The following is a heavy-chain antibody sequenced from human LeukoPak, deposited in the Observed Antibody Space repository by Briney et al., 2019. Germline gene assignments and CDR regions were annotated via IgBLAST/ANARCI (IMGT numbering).Heavy chain of an antibody. CDR3: ARSGDYYYYYYMDV. CDR2: INPNSGGT. CDR1: GYTFTGYY. J-gene: IGHJ6*03. Sequence: ASVKVSCKASGYTFTGYYMHWVRQAPGQGLEWMGWINPNSGGTNYAQKFQGRVTMTRDTSISTAHMELSRLRSDDTAVYYCARSGDYYYYYYMDVWGKGTTVTVSS. V-gene: IGHV1-2*02. D-gene: IGHD1-26*01.